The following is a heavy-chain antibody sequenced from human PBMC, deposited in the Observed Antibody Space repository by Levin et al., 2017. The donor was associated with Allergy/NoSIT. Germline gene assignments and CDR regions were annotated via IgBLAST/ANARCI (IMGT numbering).Heavy chain of an antibody. Sequence: LGESLKISCKASGYKFFDYWIGWVRQMPGKGLEWMGIIFPADSDIRYSPSFEGQVTISADDSITTAYLQWNSLRASDTAMYYCARRGTWYDYWGQGTLVTVSS. J-gene: IGHJ4*02. D-gene: IGHD6-13*01. CDR2: IFPADSDI. V-gene: IGHV5-51*01. CDR3: ARRGTWYDY. CDR1: GYKFFDYW.